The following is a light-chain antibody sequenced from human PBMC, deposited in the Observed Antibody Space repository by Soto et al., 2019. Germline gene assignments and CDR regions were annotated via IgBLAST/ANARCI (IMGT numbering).Light chain of an antibody. CDR1: QGISSY. CDR2: AAS. CDR3: QQLNSYPF. V-gene: IGKV1-9*01. Sequence: DIQLTQSPSFLSASVGDRVTITCRACQGISSYLAWYQQKPGKAPKLLIYAASTLQSGVPSRFSGSGSGTEFTLTISSLQPEDFATYYCQQLNSYPFFGGGTKVEIK. J-gene: IGKJ4*01.